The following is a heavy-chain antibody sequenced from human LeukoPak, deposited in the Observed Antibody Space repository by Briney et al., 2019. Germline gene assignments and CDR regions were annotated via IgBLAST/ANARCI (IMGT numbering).Heavy chain of an antibody. D-gene: IGHD4-17*01. CDR2: ISSASGSI. J-gene: IGHJ3*02. V-gene: IGHV3-48*04. CDR3: AKDRMVTTGLGALDI. Sequence: GGSLRLSCAASGSTFSSYSMNWVRQAPGKGLEWVSYISSASGSIYYADSVKGRFTISRDNAKNSLFLQMNSLRAEDTAVYYCAKDRMVTTGLGALDIWGQGTMVTVSS. CDR1: GSTFSSYS.